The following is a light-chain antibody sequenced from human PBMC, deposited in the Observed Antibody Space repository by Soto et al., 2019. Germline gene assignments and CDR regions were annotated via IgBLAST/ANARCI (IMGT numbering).Light chain of an antibody. J-gene: IGKJ2*01. CDR3: QQYNRYSPYT. Sequence: DIRMTQSPSTLSASVGDRVTITCRASQSISSWLAWYQQKPGKAPKLLIYDASSLESGVPSRFSGSGSGTEFTLTISSLQPDDFATYYCQQYNRYSPYTFGQGTKLEIK. V-gene: IGKV1-5*01. CDR2: DAS. CDR1: QSISSW.